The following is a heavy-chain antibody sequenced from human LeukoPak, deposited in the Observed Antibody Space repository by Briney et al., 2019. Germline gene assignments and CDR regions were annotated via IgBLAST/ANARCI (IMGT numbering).Heavy chain of an antibody. Sequence: GGSLRLSCAASGFNFKFYAMSWVRRAPGKGLEWGSAISGDGESNYHIDSVKGRFTISRDNSKNTLFLQMNSLRVDDTAVYYCARDMGVGATHYYFYGMEVWGQGTTVTVAS. V-gene: IGHV3-23*01. D-gene: IGHD1-26*01. CDR2: ISGDGESN. CDR3: ARDMGVGATHYYFYGMEV. CDR1: GFNFKFYA. J-gene: IGHJ6*02.